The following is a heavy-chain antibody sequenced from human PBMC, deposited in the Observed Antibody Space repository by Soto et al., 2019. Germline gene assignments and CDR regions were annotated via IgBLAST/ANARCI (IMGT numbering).Heavy chain of an antibody. Sequence: GGSLRLSCTASGFTFSSYWMHWVRQAPGKGLVWVSRINSAGSSTSYADSVKGRFTISRDNAKNTLYLQMNSLRAEDTAVYYCALSHTVTTDYWGQGTLVTAPQ. V-gene: IGHV3-74*01. CDR1: GFTFSSYW. J-gene: IGHJ4*02. CDR3: ALSHTVTTDY. D-gene: IGHD4-17*01. CDR2: INSAGSST.